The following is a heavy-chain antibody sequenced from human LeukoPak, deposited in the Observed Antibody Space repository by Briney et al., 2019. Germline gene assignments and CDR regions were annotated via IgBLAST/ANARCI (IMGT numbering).Heavy chain of an antibody. V-gene: IGHV4-39*07. J-gene: IGHJ4*02. D-gene: IGHD1-26*01. CDR3: ARVVVGATIY. CDR1: GGSISSSSYY. CDR2: IYYSGST. Sequence: PSETLSLTCTVSGGSISSSSYYWGWIRQPPGKGLEWIGSIYYSGSTYYNPSLKSRVTISVDTSKNQFSLKLSSVTAADTAVYHCARVVVGATIYWGQGTLVTVSS.